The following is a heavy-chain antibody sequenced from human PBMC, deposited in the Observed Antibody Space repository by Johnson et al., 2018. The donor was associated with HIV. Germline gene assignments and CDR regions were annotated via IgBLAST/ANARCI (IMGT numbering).Heavy chain of an antibody. V-gene: IGHV3-30*19. Sequence: VQLVESGGGVVQPGRSLRLSCAASGFTFSSYGMHWVRQAPGKGLEWVAVISYDGSNKYYADSVKGRFTISRDNSKNTLYLQMNSLRAEDTAVYYCACADIGGNPDAFDIWGQGTMVTVSS. D-gene: IGHD4-23*01. CDR3: ACADIGGNPDAFDI. CDR1: GFTFSSYG. J-gene: IGHJ3*02. CDR2: ISYDGSNK.